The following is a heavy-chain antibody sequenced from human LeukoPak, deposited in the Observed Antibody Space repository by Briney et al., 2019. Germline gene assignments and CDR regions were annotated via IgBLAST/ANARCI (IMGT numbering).Heavy chain of an antibody. CDR2: ISVSSGST. J-gene: IGHJ4*02. CDR1: GFTFSSYA. CDR3: ANTLTVAQYYFDY. Sequence: GGSLRLSCAASGFTFSSYAMSWVRQAAGKGLEWVSGISVSSGSTYYADSVKGRFTISRDNSKNTLYLQMNSLRAEDTAVYYCANTLTVAQYYFDYWGQGTLVTVCS. V-gene: IGHV3-23*01. D-gene: IGHD4-23*01.